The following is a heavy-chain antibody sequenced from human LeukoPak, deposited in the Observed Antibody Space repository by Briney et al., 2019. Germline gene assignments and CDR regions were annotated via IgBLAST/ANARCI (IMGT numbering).Heavy chain of an antibody. Sequence: GSLRLSCAASGFIVSGDFMSWVRQAPGKGLEWVSVIYSDGSTYYADSVKGRFTISRDNSKNTLDLHMTGLRAADTAAYYCARERGRGRDSPWFDYWGQGALVTVSS. V-gene: IGHV3-53*01. CDR3: ARERGRGRDSPWFDY. CDR1: GFIVSGDF. D-gene: IGHD1-26*01. J-gene: IGHJ4*02. CDR2: IYSDGST.